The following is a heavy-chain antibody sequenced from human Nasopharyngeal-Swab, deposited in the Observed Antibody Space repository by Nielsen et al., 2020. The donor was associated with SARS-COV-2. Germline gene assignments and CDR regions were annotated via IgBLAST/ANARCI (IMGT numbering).Heavy chain of an antibody. CDR1: GGSFSGYY. Sequence: SETLSLTCAVYGGSFSGYYWSWIRQPPGKGLEWIGEINRSGSTNYNPSLKSRVTISVDTSKNQFSLKLNSVTAADTAVYYCARASTVTTFFDLWGRGTLVTVSS. D-gene: IGHD4-17*01. CDR3: ARASTVTTFFDL. V-gene: IGHV4-34*01. J-gene: IGHJ2*01. CDR2: INRSGST.